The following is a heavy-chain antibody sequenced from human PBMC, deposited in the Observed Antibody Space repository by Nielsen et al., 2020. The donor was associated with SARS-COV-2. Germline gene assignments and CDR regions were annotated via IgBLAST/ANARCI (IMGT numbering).Heavy chain of an antibody. Sequence: ASVQVSCKASGYTFTSYYMHWVRQAPGQGLEWMGIINPSGGSTSYAQKFQGRVTMTRDTSTSTVYMELSSLRSEDTAVYYWARQSWGRGMDVWGQGTTVTVSS. J-gene: IGHJ6*02. CDR1: GYTFTSYY. D-gene: IGHD3-16*01. CDR2: INPSGGST. CDR3: ARQSWGRGMDV. V-gene: IGHV1-46*01.